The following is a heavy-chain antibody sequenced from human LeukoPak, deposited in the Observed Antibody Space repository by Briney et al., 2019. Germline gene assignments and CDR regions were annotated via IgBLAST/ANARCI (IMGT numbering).Heavy chain of an antibody. CDR1: GFTFSDYY. Sequence: GGSLRLSCAASGFTFSDYYMTWIRQAPGRGLEWISYINGSSSDTKYADSVKGRFTISRDNAKNAVYLLMNSLRAEDTAVYYCARRGTTYCTVDSCHPNWFDPWGQGTLVTVSS. CDR2: INGSSSDT. J-gene: IGHJ5*02. D-gene: IGHD2-15*01. CDR3: ARRGTTYCTVDSCHPNWFDP. V-gene: IGHV3-11*03.